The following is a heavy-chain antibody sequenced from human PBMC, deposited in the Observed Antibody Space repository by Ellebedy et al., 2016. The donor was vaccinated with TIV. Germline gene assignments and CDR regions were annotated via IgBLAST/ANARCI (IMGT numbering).Heavy chain of an antibody. CDR3: ARVKYCSAGSCYTAFDY. CDR2: ISWNSDTI. D-gene: IGHD2-15*01. CDR1: GFTFEDYA. J-gene: IGHJ4*02. V-gene: IGHV3-9*01. Sequence: GGSLRLSCAASGFTFEDYAMHWVRQPPGKGLEWVSGISWNSDTIAYADSVKGRFTISRDNAKNTLYLQMNSLRAEDTAVYYCARVKYCSAGSCYTAFDYWGQGTPVTVSS.